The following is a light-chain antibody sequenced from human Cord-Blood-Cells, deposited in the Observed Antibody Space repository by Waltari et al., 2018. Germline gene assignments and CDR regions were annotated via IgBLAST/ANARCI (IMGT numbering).Light chain of an antibody. CDR1: QSVSSY. V-gene: IGKV3-11*01. CDR3: QQRSNWPYT. Sequence: ELVLTHSPATLSLSPGERATLSCRASQSVSSYLAWYQQKPGQAPRLLIYDASIMATGIPARFSGSGSGTDFTLTISSLEPEDFAVYYCQQRSNWPYTFGQGTKLEIK. CDR2: DAS. J-gene: IGKJ2*01.